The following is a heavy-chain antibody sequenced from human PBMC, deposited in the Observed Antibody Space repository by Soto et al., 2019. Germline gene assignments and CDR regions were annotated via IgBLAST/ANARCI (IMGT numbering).Heavy chain of an antibody. CDR3: ARDTFPIFGVVIHNWFDP. J-gene: IGHJ5*02. Sequence: PGGSLRLSCAASGFTFSSYAMSWVRQAPGKGLEWVSAISGSGGNTNYAQKLQGRVTMTTDTSTSTAYMELRSLRSDDTAVYYCARDTFPIFGVVIHNWFDPWGQGTLVTVSS. V-gene: IGHV3-23*01. CDR2: ISGSGGNT. CDR1: GFTFSSYA. D-gene: IGHD3-3*01.